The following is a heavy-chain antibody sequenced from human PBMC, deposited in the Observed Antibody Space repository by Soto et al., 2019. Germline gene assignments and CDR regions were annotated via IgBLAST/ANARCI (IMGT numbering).Heavy chain of an antibody. J-gene: IGHJ5*02. CDR3: ARDITGTNNWFDP. D-gene: IGHD1-7*01. Sequence: VQLVQSGAEVKKPGSSVRVSCETSGDTFTSHTVNWLRQAPGQGLEWMGGIIPVFGSPNYAEKFQGRLTITADTSTNTASMELRRLTSEDTAVYFCARDITGTNNWFDPWGQGTLVTVSS. V-gene: IGHV1-69*06. CDR2: IIPVFGSP. CDR1: GDTFTSHT.